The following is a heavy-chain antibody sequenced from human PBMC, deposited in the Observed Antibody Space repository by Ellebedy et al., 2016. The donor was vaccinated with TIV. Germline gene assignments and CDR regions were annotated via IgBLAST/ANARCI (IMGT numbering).Heavy chain of an antibody. V-gene: IGHV3-7*01. J-gene: IGHJ5*02. CDR3: ARRASYGDYAVQVNPWFDP. CDR2: IRQEGDEI. D-gene: IGHD4-17*01. CDR1: GFNFRSYW. Sequence: PGGSLRLSCAASGFNFRSYWMTWVRQAPGKGLEWVAKIRQEGDEIYYVESVKGRFTISRDNAKNSLFLQINSLRVEDPAVYYCARRASYGDYAVQVNPWFDPWGQGTLVTVSS.